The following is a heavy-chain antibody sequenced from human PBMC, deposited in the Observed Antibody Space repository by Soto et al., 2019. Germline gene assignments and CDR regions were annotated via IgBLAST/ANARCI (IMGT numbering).Heavy chain of an antibody. J-gene: IGHJ3*02. CDR1: GGSFSGYY. CDR2: INHSGST. D-gene: IGHD3-16*01. Sequence: QVQLQQWGAGLLKPSETLSLTCAVYGGSFSGYYWSWIRQPPGKGLEWIGEINHSGSTNYNPSLKSRVTISVDTSKNQFSLKLSSVTAADTAVYYCARPLLRLPRHAFDIWGQGTMVTVSS. CDR3: ARPLLRLPRHAFDI. V-gene: IGHV4-34*01.